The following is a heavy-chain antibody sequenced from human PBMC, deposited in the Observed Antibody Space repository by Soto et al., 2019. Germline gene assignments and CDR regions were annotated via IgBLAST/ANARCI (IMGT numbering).Heavy chain of an antibody. Sequence: QVQLVESGGGVVQPGRSLSLSCAASGFTFSSYGMHWLHQAPGKGQEWVSVIWFGGSNKFYADSVKGRFTISRDNSKNTVSLQMNSLRDEDSAAYYCATTGPYWGQGTLVTVSS. J-gene: IGHJ4*02. CDR3: ATTGPY. V-gene: IGHV3-33*01. CDR1: GFTFSSYG. CDR2: IWFGGSNK.